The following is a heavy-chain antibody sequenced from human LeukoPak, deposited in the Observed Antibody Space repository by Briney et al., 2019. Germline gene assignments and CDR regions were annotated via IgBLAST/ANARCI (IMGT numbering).Heavy chain of an antibody. Sequence: SEILSLTCTVSGGSISSYYWSWIRQPAGKGLEWIGRIYASGSTNYNPSLKSRVTMSVDTSKNQFSLKLSSVTAADTAVYYCARDGVLWFGELAYYFDYWGQGTLVTVSS. CDR2: IYASGST. J-gene: IGHJ4*02. CDR3: ARDGVLWFGELAYYFDY. V-gene: IGHV4-4*07. CDR1: GGSISSYY. D-gene: IGHD3-10*01.